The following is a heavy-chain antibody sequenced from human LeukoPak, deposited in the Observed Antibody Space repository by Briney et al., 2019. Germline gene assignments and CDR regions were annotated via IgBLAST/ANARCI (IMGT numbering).Heavy chain of an antibody. D-gene: IGHD2-2*01. CDR1: GGSFSGYY. Sequence: SETLSLTCAVYGGSFSGYYWSWIRQPPGKGLEWIGEINHSGSTNYNPSLKSRVTISVDTSKDQFSLKLSSVTAADTAVYYCAIHIVVVPAAKKKNWFDPWGQGTLVTVSS. CDR2: INHSGST. J-gene: IGHJ5*02. CDR3: AIHIVVVPAAKKKNWFDP. V-gene: IGHV4-34*01.